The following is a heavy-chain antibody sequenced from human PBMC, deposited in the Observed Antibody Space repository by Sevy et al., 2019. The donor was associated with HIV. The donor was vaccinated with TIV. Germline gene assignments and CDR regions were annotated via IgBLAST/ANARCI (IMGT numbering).Heavy chain of an antibody. V-gene: IGHV4-59*13. CDR2: IYHTGST. CDR3: AASYYDFLTGSGGWFDP. D-gene: IGHD3-9*01. Sequence: SEILSLTCSLSGGSNNNYYWSWIRQPPGKGLEWIGYIYHTGSTNYNPSLKSRVTISIDKSNNQFSLKLSSVTAADTAVYYCAASYYDFLTGSGGWFDPWGRGTLVTVSS. CDR1: GGSNNNYY. J-gene: IGHJ5*02.